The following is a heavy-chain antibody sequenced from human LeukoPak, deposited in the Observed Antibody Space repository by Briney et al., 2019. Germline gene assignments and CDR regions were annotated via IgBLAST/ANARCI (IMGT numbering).Heavy chain of an antibody. J-gene: IGHJ4*02. CDR2: IYYSGST. CDR1: GFTFSSYAMH. CDR3: ARLEYSSSSFDY. V-gene: IGHV4-39*01. D-gene: IGHD6-6*01. Sequence: LRLSCAASGFTFSSYAMHWVRQPPGKGLEWIGSIYYSGSTYYNPSRVTISVDTSKNQFSLQVRSVTAADTAVYYCARLEYSSSSFDYWGQGTLVTVSS.